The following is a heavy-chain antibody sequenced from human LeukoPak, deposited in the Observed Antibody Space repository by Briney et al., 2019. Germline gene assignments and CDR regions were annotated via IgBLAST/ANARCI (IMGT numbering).Heavy chain of an antibody. J-gene: IGHJ4*02. CDR3: TRVSIHGYSDY. CDR1: GYAISSGYY. D-gene: IGHD3-16*02. V-gene: IGHV4-61*01. Sequence: SETLSLTCTVSGYAISSGYYWSWMRQPPGKGLEWIGYIFYSGSTKYNPSLKSRVSISVDMSRSQFSLKLNSVTAADTAMYYCTRVSIHGYSDYWGQGTLVTVSS. CDR2: IFYSGST.